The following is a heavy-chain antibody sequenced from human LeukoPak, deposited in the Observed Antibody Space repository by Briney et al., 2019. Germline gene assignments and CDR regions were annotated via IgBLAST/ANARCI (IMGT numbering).Heavy chain of an antibody. V-gene: IGHV5-51*01. CDR2: IYPGDSDT. Sequence: GESLKISCEASGYSFTSYWIGWVRQMPGKGLEWMGIIYPGDSDTKYSPSFQGQVTISADKSISTAYLQWSSLKASDTAMYYCATGTAVAGKNYYYYAMDVWGQGTTVTVSS. CDR3: ATGTAVAGKNYYYYAMDV. CDR1: GYSFTSYW. D-gene: IGHD6-19*01. J-gene: IGHJ6*02.